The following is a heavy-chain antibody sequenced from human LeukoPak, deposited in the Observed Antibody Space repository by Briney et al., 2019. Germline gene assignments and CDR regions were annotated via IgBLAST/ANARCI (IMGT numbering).Heavy chain of an antibody. V-gene: IGHV4-34*01. Sequence: SETLSLTCAVYGGSFSGYYWSWIRQPPGKGLEWIGEINHSGSTNYNPSLKSRVTISVDTSKNQFSLKLSSVTAADTAVYYCARPPLSTKTGDCYYYYYYMDVWGKGTTVTVSS. D-gene: IGHD2-21*01. CDR1: GGSFSGYY. CDR3: ARPPLSTKTGDCYYYYYYMDV. J-gene: IGHJ6*03. CDR2: INHSGST.